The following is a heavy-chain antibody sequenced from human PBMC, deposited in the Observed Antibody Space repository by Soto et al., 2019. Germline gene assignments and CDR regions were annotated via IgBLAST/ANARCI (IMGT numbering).Heavy chain of an antibody. Sequence: GGSLRLSCAASGFTFSSYAMSWVRQAPGKGLEWVSAISGSGGSTYYADSVKGRFTISRDNSKNTLYLQMNSLRAEDTAVYYCAKDALYYDFWSGYPELWGQGTLVTVSS. D-gene: IGHD3-3*01. CDR3: AKDALYYDFWSGYPEL. CDR1: GFTFSSYA. J-gene: IGHJ4*02. V-gene: IGHV3-23*01. CDR2: ISGSGGST.